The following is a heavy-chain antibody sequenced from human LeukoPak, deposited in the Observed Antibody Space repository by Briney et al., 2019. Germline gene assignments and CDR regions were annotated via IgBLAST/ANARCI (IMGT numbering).Heavy chain of an antibody. Sequence: PGGSLRLSCAASGFTFSSYEMNWVRQAPGKGLEWVSYISSSGSTIYYADSVKGRFTISRDNAKNSLYLQMNSLRAEDTAVYYCATGDDYGDYVSDWGQGTLVTVSS. J-gene: IGHJ4*02. V-gene: IGHV3-48*03. CDR2: ISSSGSTI. CDR1: GFTFSSYE. CDR3: ATGDDYGDYVSD. D-gene: IGHD4-17*01.